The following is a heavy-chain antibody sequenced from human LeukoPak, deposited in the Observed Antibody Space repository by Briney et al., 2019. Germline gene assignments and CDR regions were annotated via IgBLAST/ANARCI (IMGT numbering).Heavy chain of an antibody. CDR1: GFTFSTYS. Sequence: GASLRLSCAASGFTFSTYSMHWVRQAPGKGLEWVSSIRSGGTDINYADSVKGRFTISRDDAKSSLYLQMNSLRAEDTAVYYCARDGIFDFWGQGTLVTVSS. CDR2: IRSGGTDI. CDR3: ARDGIFDF. V-gene: IGHV3-21*01. J-gene: IGHJ4*02.